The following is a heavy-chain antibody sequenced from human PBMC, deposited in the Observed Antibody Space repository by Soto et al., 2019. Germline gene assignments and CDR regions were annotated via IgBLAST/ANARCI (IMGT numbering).Heavy chain of an antibody. D-gene: IGHD2-8*01. CDR3: AKDFRMAPSPKLKRDY. CDR2: ISGSGCST. CDR1: GFTFSSYA. Sequence: GGSLRLSCAASGFTFSSYAMSWVRQAPGKGLEWVSAISGSGCSTYYADSVKGRFTISRDNSKNTLYLQMNSLRAEDTAVYYCAKDFRMAPSPKLKRDYWGQGTLVTVSS. V-gene: IGHV3-23*01. J-gene: IGHJ4*02.